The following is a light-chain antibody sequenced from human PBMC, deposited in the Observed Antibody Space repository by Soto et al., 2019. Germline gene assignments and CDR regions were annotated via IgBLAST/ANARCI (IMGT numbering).Light chain of an antibody. V-gene: IGKV3-15*01. CDR1: QNVGSN. J-gene: IGKJ1*01. CDR2: GAS. CDR3: QHHNTWWWT. Sequence: EIVMTQSPATVSVSPGERATLSCRASQNVGSNLVWYQQKPGQAPRLIIYGASTRATGIPARFSGSGSGTEFTRTISSLQSEDVAVYYCQHHNTWWWTFGQGTKVDI.